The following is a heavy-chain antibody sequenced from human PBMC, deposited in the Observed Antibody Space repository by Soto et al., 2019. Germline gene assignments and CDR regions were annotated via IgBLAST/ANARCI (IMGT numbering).Heavy chain of an antibody. CDR1: GFTFSSYA. CDR2: ISGSGGST. J-gene: IGHJ4*02. V-gene: IGHV3-23*01. CDR3: AKDQGYSSSWDRGD. D-gene: IGHD6-13*01. Sequence: EVPLLESGGGLVQPGGSLRLSCAASGFTFSSYAMSWVRQAPGKGLEWVSAISGSGGSTYYADSVKGRFTISRDNSKNTLYLQMNSLRAEDTAVYYCAKDQGYSSSWDRGDWGQGTLVTVSS.